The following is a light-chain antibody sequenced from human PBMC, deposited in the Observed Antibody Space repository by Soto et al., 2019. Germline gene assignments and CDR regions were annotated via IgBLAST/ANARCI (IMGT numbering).Light chain of an antibody. V-gene: IGLV2-14*01. CDR3: DSYTSSSTYV. Sequence: QSVLTQPASVSGSPGQSITISCTGTSSDVGGYNYVSWYQQHPGKAPKLMICEVSNRPSGVSNRFSGSKSGNTASLTISGLQAEDEADYYCDSYTSSSTYVFGTGTKVTVL. CDR2: EVS. CDR1: SSDVGGYNY. J-gene: IGLJ1*01.